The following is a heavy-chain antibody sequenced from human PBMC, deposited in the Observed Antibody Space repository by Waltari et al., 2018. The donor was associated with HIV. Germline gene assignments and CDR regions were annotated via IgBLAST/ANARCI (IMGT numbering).Heavy chain of an antibody. CDR1: GFTFKYFG. V-gene: IGHV3-30*02. D-gene: IGHD3-16*01. CDR2: PRYDRLSD. CDR3: AKDNPLTSNDDVMED. J-gene: IGHJ4*02. Sequence: VQLVESGGGVVQPGGSLRLSCTGTGFTFKYFGMPWVRQGPGKGVEGFAFPRYDRLSDYYAESVRDRFTSSRDASKNTLYLKLNSVGREDTAIYYCAKDNPLTSNDDVMEDWGQGTLVTVSS.